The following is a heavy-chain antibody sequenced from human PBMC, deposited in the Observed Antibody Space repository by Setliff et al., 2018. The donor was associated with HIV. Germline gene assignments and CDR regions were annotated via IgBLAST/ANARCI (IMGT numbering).Heavy chain of an antibody. Sequence: PSETLSLTCTVSGASIWNYYWSWIRQAPGKGLEWIGFIHFTGSTNYNPSLKSRVTISVVTSKNRFSLKLSSVTAADTAVYYCARGTLYYDYVWGTPFPFDYWGQGTLVTVSS. V-gene: IGHV4-59*01. J-gene: IGHJ4*02. CDR1: GASIWNYY. CDR3: ARGTLYYDYVWGTPFPFDY. CDR2: IHFTGST. D-gene: IGHD3-16*01.